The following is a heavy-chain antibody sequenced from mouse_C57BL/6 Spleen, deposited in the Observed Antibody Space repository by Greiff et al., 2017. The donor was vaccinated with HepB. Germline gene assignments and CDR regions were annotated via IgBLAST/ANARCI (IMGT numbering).Heavy chain of an antibody. CDR1: GYTFTSYW. D-gene: IGHD2-4*01. CDR3: ARFHDYGAWFAY. V-gene: IGHV1-55*01. CDR2: IYPGSGST. J-gene: IGHJ3*01. Sequence: QVQLQQSGAELVKPGASVKMSCKASGYTFTSYWITWVKQRPGQGLEWIGDIYPGSGSTNYNEKFKSKATLTVDTSSSTAYMQLSSLTSEDSAVYYCARFHDYGAWFAYWGQGTLVTVSA.